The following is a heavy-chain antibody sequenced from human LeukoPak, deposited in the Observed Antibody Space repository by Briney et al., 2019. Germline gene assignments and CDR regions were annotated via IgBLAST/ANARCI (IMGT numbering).Heavy chain of an antibody. CDR2: TYYTSKWNT. D-gene: IGHD6-25*01. J-gene: IGHJ3*01. V-gene: IGHV6-1*01. CDR1: GDIVSTSGVA. Sequence: PSQTLSLTCAISGDIVSTSGVAWNWVRQSPSRGLEWLGRTYYTSKWNTDYAVSVKSRIVVNPDTSKNQFSLQLNSVTSENTAVYYCARGRASAFDVWGQGTMVTVSS. CDR3: ARGRASAFDV.